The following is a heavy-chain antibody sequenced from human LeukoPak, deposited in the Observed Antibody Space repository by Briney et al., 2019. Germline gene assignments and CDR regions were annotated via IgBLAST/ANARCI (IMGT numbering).Heavy chain of an antibody. D-gene: IGHD6-19*01. J-gene: IGHJ4*02. CDR2: INSDGSST. CDR3: VRVAVAGTTTNFDY. Sequence: GGSLRLSCAASGFTFSGYWMHWVRQAPGKGLVWVSRINSDGSSTNNAGSVKGRFTISRDNAKNTLYLQMNSLRAEDTAVYYCVRVAVAGTTTNFDYWGQGTLVTVSS. CDR1: GFTFSGYW. V-gene: IGHV3-74*01.